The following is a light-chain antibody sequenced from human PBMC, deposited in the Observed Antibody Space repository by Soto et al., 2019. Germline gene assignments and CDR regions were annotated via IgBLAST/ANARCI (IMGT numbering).Light chain of an antibody. CDR1: QSISSW. CDR2: DAS. J-gene: IGKJ1*01. V-gene: IGKV1-5*01. Sequence: DIQLTQSPSSLSASVGDRVTITCRASQSISSWLAWYQPKPGKAPNLLIYDASSLESGVPSRFSGSGSGTEFTLTIRSLKPDDFATDYCQQYNSYSTFGQGTKVDIK. CDR3: QQYNSYST.